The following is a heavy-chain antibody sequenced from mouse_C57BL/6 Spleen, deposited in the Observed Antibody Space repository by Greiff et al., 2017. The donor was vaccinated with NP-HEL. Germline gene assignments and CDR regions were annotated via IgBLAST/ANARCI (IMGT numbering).Heavy chain of an antibody. Sequence: EVKLVESGGGLVKPGGSLKLSCAASGFTFSSYAMSWVRQTPEKRLEWVATISDGGSYTYYPDNVKGRFTISRDNAKNNLYLQMSHLKSEDTAMYYCARDYGYDLYAMDYWGQGTSVTVSS. CDR2: ISDGGSYT. CDR1: GFTFSSYA. J-gene: IGHJ4*01. CDR3: ARDYGYDLYAMDY. V-gene: IGHV5-4*01. D-gene: IGHD2-2*01.